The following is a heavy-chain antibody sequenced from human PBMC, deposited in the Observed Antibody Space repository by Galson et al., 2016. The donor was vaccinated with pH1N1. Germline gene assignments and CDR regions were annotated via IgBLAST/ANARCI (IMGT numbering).Heavy chain of an antibody. V-gene: IGHV1-69*10. Sequence: SVKVSCKASGGTFNNYAISWVRQAPGQGLEWMGGIIPILGTGNYAQKFQGRVPITADKSTSTAYMELSSLRAEDTALYYCAKGLKKGLRGHYYYYYMDVWGNGTTVIVSS. CDR1: GGTFNNYA. D-gene: IGHD3-16*01. CDR3: AKGLKKGLRGHYYYYYMDV. J-gene: IGHJ6*03. CDR2: IIPILGTG.